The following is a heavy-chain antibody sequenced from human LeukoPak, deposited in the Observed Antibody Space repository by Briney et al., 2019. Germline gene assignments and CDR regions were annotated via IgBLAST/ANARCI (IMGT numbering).Heavy chain of an antibody. D-gene: IGHD6-13*01. J-gene: IGHJ4*02. V-gene: IGHV3-15*01. Sequence: GGSLRLSCAASGFSFTNAWMTWVRQAPGKGLEWVGRIKNKADGGTTDYAAPVKGRFTISRDDSEDTLFLLMNSLKTEDTAVYYCTTYSVSSPYYFDYWGQGTLVAVFS. CDR1: GFSFTNAW. CDR2: IKNKADGGTT. CDR3: TTYSVSSPYYFDY.